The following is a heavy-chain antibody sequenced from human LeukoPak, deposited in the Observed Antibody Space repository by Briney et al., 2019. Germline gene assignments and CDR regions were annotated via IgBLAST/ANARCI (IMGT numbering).Heavy chain of an antibody. J-gene: IGHJ4*02. CDR1: GFTFSSYA. CDR2: ISGSGART. Sequence: GGSLRLSCAASGFTFSSYAMSWVRQAPGKGLEWVSAISGSGARTYYADSMKGRFTISRDNSKNTLYLQMNSLRAEDTAVYYCAKEDRYGAKNYWGQGTLVTVSS. V-gene: IGHV3-23*01. D-gene: IGHD4-17*01. CDR3: AKEDRYGAKNY.